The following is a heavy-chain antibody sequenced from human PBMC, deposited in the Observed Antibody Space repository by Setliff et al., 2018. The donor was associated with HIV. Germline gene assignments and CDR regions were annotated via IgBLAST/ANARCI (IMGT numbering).Heavy chain of an antibody. Sequence: ASVKVSCKASGGTFTSYDINWVRQATGQGLEWMGWMNPNSGNTGYAQKFQGRVTMTRNTSISTAYMELSSLRSEDTAVYYCAREGLLVTTVGGAYWYHGMDVWGQGTTVTVSS. CDR3: AREGLLVTTVGGAYWYHGMDV. D-gene: IGHD4-4*01. CDR2: MNPNSGNT. V-gene: IGHV1-8*02. J-gene: IGHJ6*02. CDR1: GGTFTSYD.